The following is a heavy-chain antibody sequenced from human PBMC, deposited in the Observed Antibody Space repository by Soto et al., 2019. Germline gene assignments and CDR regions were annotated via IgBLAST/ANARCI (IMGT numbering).Heavy chain of an antibody. Sequence: QLHLVQSGAVVKKPGASVTVSCSASGYPVTAYYMHWVRQAPGRGLEWMGGINPATGAAKYTQTFQGRVTMTGDPSTGSVFMELGGLTSEDTAVFYWARGGGVGVAGSAAFDMWGQGTLVTVSS. D-gene: IGHD3-3*01. CDR2: INPATGAA. CDR1: GYPVTAYY. V-gene: IGHV1-2*02. CDR3: ARGGGVGVAGSAAFDM. J-gene: IGHJ3*02.